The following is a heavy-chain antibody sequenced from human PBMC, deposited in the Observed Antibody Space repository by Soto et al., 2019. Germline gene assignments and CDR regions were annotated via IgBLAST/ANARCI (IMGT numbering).Heavy chain of an antibody. D-gene: IGHD3-10*01. CDR1: GGSISSGGYY. Sequence: QVQLQESGPGLVNPSQTLSLTCTVSGGSISSGGYYWNWIRQHPGKGLEWIGYIYYSGSTYYNPSLHSRVTISVDTSKNQFSLKLSSVTAADTAVYYCARRLWFGEANWGQGTLVTVSS. J-gene: IGHJ4*02. V-gene: IGHV4-31*03. CDR3: ARRLWFGEAN. CDR2: IYYSGST.